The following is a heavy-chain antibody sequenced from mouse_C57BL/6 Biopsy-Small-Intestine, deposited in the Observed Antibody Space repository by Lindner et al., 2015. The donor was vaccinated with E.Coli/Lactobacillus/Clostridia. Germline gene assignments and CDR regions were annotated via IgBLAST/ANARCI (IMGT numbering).Heavy chain of an antibody. CDR1: GFNIKDFY. CDR3: MRGVRGYFDY. V-gene: IGHV14-1*01. Sequence: VQLQESGAELVRPGASVKLSCTASGFNIKDFYIHWVKQRPEQGLEWIGRIDPEDGDTEYVPKFQGKAAMTADTSSNTAYLQFSSLTSEDTAVYYCMRGVRGYFDYWGQGTTLTVSS. CDR2: IDPEDGDT. J-gene: IGHJ2*01.